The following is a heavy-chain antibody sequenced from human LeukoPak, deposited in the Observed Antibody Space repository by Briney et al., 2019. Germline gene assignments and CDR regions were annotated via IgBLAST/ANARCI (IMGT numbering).Heavy chain of an antibody. CDR2: INPSGGST. CDR1: GYTFTSYY. V-gene: IGHV1-46*01. J-gene: IGHJ4*02. CDR3: ARAPALVGAISYFDY. D-gene: IGHD1-26*01. Sequence: ASVKVSCKASGYTFTSYYMHWVRQAPGQGLEWMGIINPSGGSTSYAQKFQGRVTMTRDTSTSTVYMELSSLRSEDTAVYYCARAPALVGAISYFDYWGQGTLVTVAS.